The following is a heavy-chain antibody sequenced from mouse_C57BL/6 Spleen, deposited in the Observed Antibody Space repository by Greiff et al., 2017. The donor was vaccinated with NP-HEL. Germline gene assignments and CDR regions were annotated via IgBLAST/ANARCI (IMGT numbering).Heavy chain of an antibody. CDR1: GYSFTDYN. V-gene: IGHV1-39*01. J-gene: IGHJ4*01. CDR2: INPNYGTT. Sequence: LEESGPELVKPGASVKISCKASGYSFTDYNMHWVKQSNGKSLEWIGVINPNYGTTSYNQKFKGKATLTVDQSSSTAYMQLNSLTSEDSAVYYVASEVYDYDEVYYAMDYWGQGTSVTVAS. CDR3: ASEVYDYDEVYYAMDY. D-gene: IGHD2-4*01.